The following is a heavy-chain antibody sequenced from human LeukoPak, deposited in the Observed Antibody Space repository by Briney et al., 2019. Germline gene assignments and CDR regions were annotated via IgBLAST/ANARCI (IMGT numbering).Heavy chain of an antibody. CDR3: ARDSGGLPKKRSSSSLRSGVDY. V-gene: IGHV1-2*02. CDR2: INPNSGGT. CDR1: GYTFTGYY. Sequence: ASVKVSCKASGYTFTGYYMHWVRQAPGQGLEWMGWINPNSGGTNYAQKFQGRVTMTRNTSISTAYMELSSLRSEDTAVYYCARDSGGLPKKRSSSSLRSGVDYWGQGTLVTVSS. D-gene: IGHD6-6*01. J-gene: IGHJ4*02.